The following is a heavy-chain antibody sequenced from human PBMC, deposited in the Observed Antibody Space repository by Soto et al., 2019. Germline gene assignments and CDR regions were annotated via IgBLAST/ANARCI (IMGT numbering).Heavy chain of an antibody. V-gene: IGHV3-11*01. CDR2: ISGSGRTI. CDR3: ARLPFPWGWFDP. Sequence: QVQLVESGGGLVKPGGSLRLSCAASGIVFSDYMSWVRQAPGKGLGWLSYISGSGRTIYSADSVKGRFTISRDNATNSLYLQMNNVRTEDTAVYYCARLPFPWGWFDPWGQGTLVTASS. D-gene: IGHD3-16*01. CDR1: GIVFSDY. J-gene: IGHJ5*02.